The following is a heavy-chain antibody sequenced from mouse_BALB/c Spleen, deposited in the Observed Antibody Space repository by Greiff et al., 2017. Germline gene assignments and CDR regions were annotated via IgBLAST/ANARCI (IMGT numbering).Heavy chain of an antibody. Sequence: DVHLVESGGGLVQPGGSRKLSCAASGFTFSSFGMHWVRQAPEKGLEWVAYISSGSSTIYYADTVKGRFTISRDNPKNTLFLQMTSLRSEDTAMYYCARSGIYDYDLMDYWGQGTSVTVSS. CDR3: ARSGIYDYDLMDY. V-gene: IGHV5-17*02. J-gene: IGHJ4*01. CDR2: ISSGSSTI. D-gene: IGHD1-1*01. CDR1: GFTFSSFG.